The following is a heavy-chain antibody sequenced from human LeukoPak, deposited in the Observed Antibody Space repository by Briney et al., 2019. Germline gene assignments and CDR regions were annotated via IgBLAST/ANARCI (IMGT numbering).Heavy chain of an antibody. V-gene: IGHV3-30*18. CDR1: GFTFSSYG. CDR2: ISYDGSNK. J-gene: IGHJ4*02. Sequence: PGGSLRLSCAASGFTFSSYGMHWVRQAPGKGLEWVAVISYDGSNKYYTDSVKGRFTISRDNSKKTLYMQMNSLRAEDTAMYYCAKASGTAFWSGYVEFWGQGTLVTVSS. D-gene: IGHD3-3*01. CDR3: AKASGTAFWSGYVEF.